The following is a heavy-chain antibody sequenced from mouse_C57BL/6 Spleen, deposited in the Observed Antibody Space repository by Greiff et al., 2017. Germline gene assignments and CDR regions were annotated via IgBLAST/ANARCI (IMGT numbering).Heavy chain of an antibody. CDR3: ARSGNSCGEDLAY. CDR2: INPSNGGT. V-gene: IGHV1-53*01. CDR1: GYTFTSYW. D-gene: IGHD1-1*01. Sequence: QVQLQQPGTELVKPGASVKLSCKASGYTFTSYWMHWVKQRPGQGLEWIGNINPSNGGTNYNEKFKSKATLTGDKSSSTAYMQLSSLTSEDSAVYYCARSGNSCGEDLAYWGQGTLVTVSA. J-gene: IGHJ3*01.